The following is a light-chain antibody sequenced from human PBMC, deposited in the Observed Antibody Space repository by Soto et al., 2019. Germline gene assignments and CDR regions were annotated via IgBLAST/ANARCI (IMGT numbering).Light chain of an antibody. V-gene: IGKV3-15*01. CDR2: VAS. CDR3: QQYNVWPLT. J-gene: IGKJ4*01. CDR1: QSVSSN. Sequence: EIVMTQSPATRSMSQGERATLSCRASQSVSSNLAWYQQKPGQTPKLLIYVASTRATGIPARFSGSGSGTEFTLTISSLQSEDFAVYYCQQYNVWPLTFGGGTKVEFK.